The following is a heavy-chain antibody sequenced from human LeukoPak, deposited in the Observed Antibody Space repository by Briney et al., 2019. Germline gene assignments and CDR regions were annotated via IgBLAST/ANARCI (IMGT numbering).Heavy chain of an antibody. CDR3: ARGSCYGDCHFDY. V-gene: IGHV1-8*01. D-gene: IGHD4-17*01. CDR2: MNPNSGNT. CDR1: GYTFTSYD. Sequence: GASVTVSCKASGYTFTSYDINWVRQAAGQGLEWMGWMNPNSGNTGYAQKFQGRVTMTRNTSISTAYMELSSLRSEDTAVYYCARGSCYGDCHFDYWGQGTLVTVSS. J-gene: IGHJ4*02.